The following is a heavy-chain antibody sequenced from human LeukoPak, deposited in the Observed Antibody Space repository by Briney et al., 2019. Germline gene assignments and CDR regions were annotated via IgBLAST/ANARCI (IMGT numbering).Heavy chain of an antibody. V-gene: IGHV3-30*03. J-gene: IGHJ3*02. D-gene: IGHD1-26*01. CDR3: ARGGSCLSAFDI. CDR2: ISYDGSTK. Sequence: QSGGSLRLSCAASGFTFSSYGMHWVRQAPGKGVEWVAVISYDGSTKYYADSVKGQFTISRDNSKHTLYLQMYSLRAEDTAVYYWARGGSCLSAFDIWGQGTMVTVSS. CDR1: GFTFSSYG.